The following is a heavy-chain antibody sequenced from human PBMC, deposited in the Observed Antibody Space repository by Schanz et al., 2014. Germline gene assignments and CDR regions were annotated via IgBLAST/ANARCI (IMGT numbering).Heavy chain of an antibody. CDR1: GRTFSDYP. J-gene: IGHJ1*01. Sequence: KVSCRASGRTFSDYPITWVRQAPGQGLEWIGSIISVLHTVHDAQNFQGRVTITADKSTSTSCQEHSQLKDEDTAVYYGAKSDSSGGDCYEYWGLGTLVA. CDR3: AKSDSSGGDCYEY. V-gene: IGHV1-69*08. CDR2: IISVLHTV. D-gene: IGHD2-21*02.